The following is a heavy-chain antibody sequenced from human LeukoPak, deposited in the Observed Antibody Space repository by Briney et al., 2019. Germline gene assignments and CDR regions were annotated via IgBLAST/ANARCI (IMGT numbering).Heavy chain of an antibody. Sequence: GSSVKVSCRVSGYTLTELSMHWVRQALGKGLEGMGGFDPEDGETIYAQKFQGRVTMTEDTSTDTAYMELSSLRSEDTAVYYCATDLLPPTVTIDDYWGQGTLVTVSS. V-gene: IGHV1-24*01. CDR1: GYTLTELS. CDR3: ATDLLPPTVTIDDY. J-gene: IGHJ4*02. CDR2: FDPEDGET. D-gene: IGHD4-17*01.